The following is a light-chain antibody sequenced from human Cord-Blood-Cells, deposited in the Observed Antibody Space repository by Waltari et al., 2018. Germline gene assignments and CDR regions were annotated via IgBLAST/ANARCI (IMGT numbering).Light chain of an antibody. V-gene: IGLV3-21*03. CDR1: NIGSRS. Sequence: SYVLTQPPSVSVAPGKTARITCGGNNIGSRSVHWYQQKPGQAPVLVVYDDSDRPSGSPGRFPGSNSGNTATLTISRVEAGDEADYYCQVWDSSSDHVVFGGGTKLTVL. CDR2: DDS. CDR3: QVWDSSSDHVV. J-gene: IGLJ2*01.